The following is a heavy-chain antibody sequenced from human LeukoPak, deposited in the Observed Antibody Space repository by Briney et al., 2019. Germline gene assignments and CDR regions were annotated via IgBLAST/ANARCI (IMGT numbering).Heavy chain of an antibody. CDR3: ARRGGSSSRRSPIDY. D-gene: IGHD6-6*01. CDR2: IKQDGSQR. J-gene: IGHJ4*02. CDR1: GSTFSDYW. Sequence: GGSLRLSCTAPGSTFSDYWMTWVRQAPGKGPEWVANIKQDGSQRYYVDSVRGRFTISRDNAKNSLFLQMNGLRAEDTAVYYCARRGGSSSRRSPIDYWGQGTLVTVSS. V-gene: IGHV3-7*01.